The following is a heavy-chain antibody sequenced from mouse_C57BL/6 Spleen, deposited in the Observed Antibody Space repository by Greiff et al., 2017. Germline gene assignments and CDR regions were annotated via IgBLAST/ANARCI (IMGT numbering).Heavy chain of an antibody. D-gene: IGHD3-2*02. CDR3: EKQGRQLSGYFDY. Sequence: VQLQQSGAELAKPGASVKLSCKASGYTFTSYWMHWVKQRPGQGLEWIGYINPSSGYTKYNQKVKDKATLTADKSSSTAYMQLSSLTDEYSAVYCGEKQGRQLSGYFDYWGQGTTLTVSS. CDR1: GYTFTSYW. CDR2: INPSSGYT. J-gene: IGHJ2*01. V-gene: IGHV1-7*01.